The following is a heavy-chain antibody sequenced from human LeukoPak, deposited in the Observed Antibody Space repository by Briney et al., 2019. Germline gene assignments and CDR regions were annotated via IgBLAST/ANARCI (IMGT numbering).Heavy chain of an antibody. J-gene: IGHJ4*02. CDR3: AKGGVRGVAFDY. V-gene: IGHV3-48*03. CDR1: GFTFSSYE. Sequence: GGSLRLSCAASGFTFSSYEMNWVRQAPGKGLEWVSYISSSGSTIYYADSVKGRFTISRDNSKNTLYLQMNSLRAEDTAVYYCAKGGVRGVAFDYWGQGTLVTVSS. CDR2: ISSSGSTI. D-gene: IGHD3-10*01.